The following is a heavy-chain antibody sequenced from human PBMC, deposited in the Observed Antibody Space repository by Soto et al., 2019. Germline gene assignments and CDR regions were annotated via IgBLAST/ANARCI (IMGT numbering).Heavy chain of an antibody. CDR1: GGSLNNYL. Sequence: QVQLVQSGAEMKKPGSSVKVSCKASGGSLNNYLITWVRQAPGQGLEWLGEIVPLSGATNSAQKFQGRVTITADDSTKTAYMELRSLRHGDTAMYFCARGGVDTGTFDYWGQGTLVTVSS. CDR3: ARGGVDTGTFDY. J-gene: IGHJ4*02. D-gene: IGHD5-18*01. CDR2: IVPLSGAT. V-gene: IGHV1-69*01.